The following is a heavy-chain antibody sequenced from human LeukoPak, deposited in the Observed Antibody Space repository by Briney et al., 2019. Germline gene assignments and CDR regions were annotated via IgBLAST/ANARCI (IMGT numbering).Heavy chain of an antibody. CDR3: ARVAKERVGGVYYFDY. V-gene: IGHV3-13*01. CDR1: GFTFSDYD. CDR2: IDTAGDT. Sequence: GGSLRLSCAASGFTFSDYDMHWVRQATGKGLEWVSAIDTAGDTYYTGSVKGRFTISRENAKNSLYLQMNSLRAGDTAVYYCARVAKERVGGVYYFDYWGQGTLVTVSS. J-gene: IGHJ4*02. D-gene: IGHD1-1*01.